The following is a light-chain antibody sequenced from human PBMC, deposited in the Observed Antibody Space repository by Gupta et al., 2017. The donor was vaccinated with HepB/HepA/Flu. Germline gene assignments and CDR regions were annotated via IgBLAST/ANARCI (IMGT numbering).Light chain of an antibody. CDR2: DVS. CDR3: SSYTSSSTLV. Sequence: QSALTQPPSVSASPGPAITITRTATISDVGGYNYVSWYQQHPGKAPKLMIYDVSKRPSGVSNRFSGSKSGNTASLTISGLQAEDEADYYCSSYTSSSTLVFGTGTKVTVL. CDR1: ISDVGGYNY. J-gene: IGLJ1*01. V-gene: IGLV2-14*03.